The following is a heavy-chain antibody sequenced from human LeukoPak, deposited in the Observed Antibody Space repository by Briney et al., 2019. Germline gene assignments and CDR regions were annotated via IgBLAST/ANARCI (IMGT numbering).Heavy chain of an antibody. CDR3: ARLTTVTTTYFDY. CDR1: GGSISSSSYY. CDR2: IYYSGST. J-gene: IGHJ4*02. V-gene: IGHV4-39*07. Sequence: PSETLSLTCTVSGGSISSSSYYWGWIRQPPGKGLEWIGSIYYSGSTYYNPSLKSRVTISVDTSKNQFSLKLSSVTAADTAVYYCARLTTVTTTYFDYWGQGTLVTVSS. D-gene: IGHD4-17*01.